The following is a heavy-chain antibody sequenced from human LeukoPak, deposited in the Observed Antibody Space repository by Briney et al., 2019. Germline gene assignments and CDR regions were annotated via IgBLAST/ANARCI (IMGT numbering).Heavy chain of an antibody. Sequence: ASVKVSCKASGYTFTSYDINWVRQATGQGLEWMGWINPNSGGTNDAQKFQGRVTMTTDTSISTAYMELSRLRSDDTAVYYCARGGWSGYSYGSEPEKYFDYWGQGTLVTVSS. CDR2: INPNSGGT. J-gene: IGHJ4*02. V-gene: IGHV1-2*02. D-gene: IGHD5-18*01. CDR1: GYTFTSYD. CDR3: ARGGWSGYSYGSEPEKYFDY.